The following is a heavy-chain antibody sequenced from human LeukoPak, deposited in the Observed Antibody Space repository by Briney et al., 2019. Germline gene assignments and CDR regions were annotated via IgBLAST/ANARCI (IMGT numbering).Heavy chain of an antibody. CDR2: INPNSGGT. J-gene: IGHJ4*02. CDR1: GYTFTGYY. V-gene: IGHV1-2*02. Sequence: ASVKVSCKASGYTFTGYYMHWVRQAPGQGLEWMGWINPNSGGTNYAQKFQGRVTMTRDTSISTAYMELSRLRSDDTAVYYCASPVSDYYGSGSHWGQGTLVTVSS. CDR3: ASPVSDYYGSGSH. D-gene: IGHD3-10*01.